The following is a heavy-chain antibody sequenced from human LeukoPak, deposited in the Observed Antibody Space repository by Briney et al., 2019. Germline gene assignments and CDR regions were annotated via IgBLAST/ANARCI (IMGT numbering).Heavy chain of an antibody. J-gene: IGHJ6*03. CDR1: GGSISSYY. CDR2: IYYSGST. D-gene: IGHD2-2*01. V-gene: IGHV4-59*01. Sequence: KPSEALSLTCTVSGGSISSYYWSWIRQPPGKGLEWIGYIYYSGSTNYNPSLKSRVTISVDTSKNQFSLKLSSVTAADTAVYYCARGTSVLYYDYRDVGEKGTRVTVPS. CDR3: ARGTSVLYYDYRDV.